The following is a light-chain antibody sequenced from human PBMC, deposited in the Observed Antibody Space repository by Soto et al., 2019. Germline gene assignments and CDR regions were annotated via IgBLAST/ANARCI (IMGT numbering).Light chain of an antibody. CDR2: AAS. J-gene: IGKJ1*01. CDR3: QQYYDYPRT. Sequence: IQMTQSPSSLSASVGDRVTITCRASQGIRNDLGWYQQKPGKAPKVLIYAASTLQTGVPSRFSGSGSGTDFILTINWLQSEDFATYYCQQYYDYPRTFGQGTKVDNK. V-gene: IGKV1-6*01. CDR1: QGIRND.